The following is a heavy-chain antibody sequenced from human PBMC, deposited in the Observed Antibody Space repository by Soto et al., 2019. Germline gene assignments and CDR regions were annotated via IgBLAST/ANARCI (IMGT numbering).Heavy chain of an antibody. CDR1: VYTLSNFD. V-gene: IGHV1-8*01. CDR2: MNAKSGDT. D-gene: IGHD3-16*01. CDR3: ARGNPFDYAGFDV. J-gene: IGHJ6*02. Sequence: SVKAAWNSLVYTLSNFDINWLRQAAGQGPEWMGWMNAKSGDTFSAQRLQGKFNMTWDTSLSTAYMEVGSLTSDDAAIYYCARGNPFDYAGFDVWGQGTTVTVS.